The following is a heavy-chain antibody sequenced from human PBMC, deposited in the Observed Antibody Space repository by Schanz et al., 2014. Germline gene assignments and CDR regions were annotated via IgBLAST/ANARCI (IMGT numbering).Heavy chain of an antibody. J-gene: IGHJ6*03. CDR2: ISSTSSYI. CDR1: GFNFSSYG. Sequence: VQLVESGGGVVQPGRSLRLSCAASGFNFSSYGMHWVRQAPGKGLEWVSSISSTSSYIFYADSVKGRFTISRDNAKNSLYLQMNSLRAEDTAVYYCARADIGARTHDYYYYFIDVWGIGTTVTVSS. D-gene: IGHD6-6*01. V-gene: IGHV3-21*01. CDR3: ARADIGARTHDYYYYFIDV.